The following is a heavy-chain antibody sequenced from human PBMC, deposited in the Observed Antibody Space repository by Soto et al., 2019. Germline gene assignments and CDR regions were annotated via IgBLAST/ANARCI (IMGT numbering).Heavy chain of an antibody. CDR3: ARDEGGSAEYPWY. CDR1: GFTFSSYG. D-gene: IGHD2-15*01. CDR2: IWYDGSNK. Sequence: GGSLRLSCAASGFTFSSYGMHWVRQAPGKGLEWVAVIWYDGSNKYYADSVKGRFTISRDNSKNTLYLQMNSLRAEDTAVYYCARDEGGSAEYPWYWGQGTLVTVSS. V-gene: IGHV3-33*01. J-gene: IGHJ4*02.